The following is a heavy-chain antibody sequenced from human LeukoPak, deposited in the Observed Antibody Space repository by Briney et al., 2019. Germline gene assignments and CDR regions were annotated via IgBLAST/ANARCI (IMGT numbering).Heavy chain of an antibody. CDR3: ARGDNLAAAGTAFDY. Sequence: SVKVSCKASGGTFSSYAISWVRQAPGQGLEWMRRIIPILGIANYAQKFQGRVTITADKSTSTAYMELSSLRSEDTAVYYCARGDNLAAAGTAFDYWGQGTLVTVSS. J-gene: IGHJ4*02. V-gene: IGHV1-69*04. CDR2: IIPILGIA. D-gene: IGHD6-13*01. CDR1: GGTFSSYA.